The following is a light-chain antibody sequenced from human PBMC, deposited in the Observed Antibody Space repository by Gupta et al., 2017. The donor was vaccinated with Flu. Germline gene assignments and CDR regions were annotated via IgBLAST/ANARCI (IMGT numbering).Light chain of an antibody. CDR3: LLTYSRSPKT. CDR1: QSISSY. J-gene: IGKJ4*01. CDR2: AAS. V-gene: IGKV1-39*01. Sequence: RVIITCRASQSISSYLHWYQQEPEKATKLLVYAASSLQSGVPSRFSGSGSGTDFTLTISSLQPGDFATYFCLLTYSRSPKTFGEGTKVEIK.